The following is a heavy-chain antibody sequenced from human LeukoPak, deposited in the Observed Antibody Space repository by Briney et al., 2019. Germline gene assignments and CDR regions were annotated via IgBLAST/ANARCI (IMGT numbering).Heavy chain of an antibody. CDR2: ISGSGGST. J-gene: IGHJ4*02. CDR1: GFTFSSYG. V-gene: IGHV3-23*01. CDR3: AKKSTTVITYYFDY. Sequence: GGSLRLSCAASGFTFSSYGMSWVRQAPGQGLEWVSGISGSGGSTYYADSVKGRFTISRDNSKNTLYLQMNSLRAEDTAVYYCAKKSTTVITYYFDYWGQGTLVTVSS. D-gene: IGHD4-11*01.